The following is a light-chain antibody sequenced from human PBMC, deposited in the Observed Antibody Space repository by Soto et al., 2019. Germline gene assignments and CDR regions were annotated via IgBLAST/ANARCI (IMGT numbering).Light chain of an antibody. Sequence: EIVLTQSPATLSVSPGERATLSCRASESVSSNLAWYQQKPGQAPRLLIRGASTRAAGIPARFTGSGSGTDFTLTISRLEPEDFAVYYCQQYGSSPPWTFGQGTKVDIK. CDR1: ESVSSN. J-gene: IGKJ1*01. CDR2: GAS. CDR3: QQYGSSPPWT. V-gene: IGKV3-20*01.